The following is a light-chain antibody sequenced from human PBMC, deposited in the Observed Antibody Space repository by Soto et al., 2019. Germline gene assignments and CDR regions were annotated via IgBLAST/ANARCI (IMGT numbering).Light chain of an antibody. CDR3: QQYDTNPKK. CDR2: DAS. V-gene: IGKV1-5*01. J-gene: IGKJ1*01. Sequence: DIQMTQSPSTLSAFVLYIVTFTCRASQSINNWLAWYQQRPGTAPKILIYDASTLESGVPSRFSGSGSGTEFSLTISRLQPEDFATYYCQQYDTNPKKFGQGTKVDIK. CDR1: QSINNW.